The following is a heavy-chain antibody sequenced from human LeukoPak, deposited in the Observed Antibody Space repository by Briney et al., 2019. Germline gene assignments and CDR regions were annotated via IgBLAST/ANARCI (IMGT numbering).Heavy chain of an antibody. V-gene: IGHV4-59*01. Sequence: SETLSLTCTVSGGSISSYYWSWIRQPPGKGLEWIGYIYYSGSTNYNPSLKSRVTISVDTSKNQFSLKLSSVTAADTAVYYCAREGSTSFLDYWGQGALVTVSS. CDR3: AREGSTSFLDY. J-gene: IGHJ4*02. CDR1: GGSISSYY. D-gene: IGHD2-2*01. CDR2: IYYSGST.